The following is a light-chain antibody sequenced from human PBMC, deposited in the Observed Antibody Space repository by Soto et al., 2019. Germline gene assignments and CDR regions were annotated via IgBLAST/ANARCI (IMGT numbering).Light chain of an antibody. Sequence: QSALTQPRSVSGSPGQSVTISCTGTSSDVGGYNYVSWYQQLPGKAPKLMIYDVFRRPSGVPDRFSGSKSGNTASLTISGLQTGDEADYYCCSYADIVLFGGGTKLTVL. V-gene: IGLV2-11*01. CDR1: SSDVGGYNY. CDR2: DVF. J-gene: IGLJ2*01. CDR3: CSYADIVL.